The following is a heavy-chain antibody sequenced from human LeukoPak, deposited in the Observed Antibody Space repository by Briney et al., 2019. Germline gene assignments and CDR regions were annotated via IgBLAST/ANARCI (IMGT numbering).Heavy chain of an antibody. CDR3: ASDRRRELVHAFDL. J-gene: IGHJ3*01. CDR2: VHYIDSP. V-gene: IGHV4-59*11. D-gene: IGHD2-2*01. CDR1: GLSITTHD. Sequence: KPSETLSLTCTVSGLSITTHDWSWIRQPPGKGLEWISDVHYIDSPNFNPSLKSRVTISLETYKNQFSLTMTYVTAADAAVYYCASDRRRELVHAFDLWGRGTMVTVSS.